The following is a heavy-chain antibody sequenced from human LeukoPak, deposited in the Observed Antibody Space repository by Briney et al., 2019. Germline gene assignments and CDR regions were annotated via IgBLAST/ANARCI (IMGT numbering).Heavy chain of an antibody. J-gene: IGHJ4*02. CDR2: INHSGST. V-gene: IGHV4-34*01. CDR3: ARGSITMVRGVIGY. CDR1: GGSFSGYY. Sequence: PSETLSLTCAVYGGSFSGYYWSWIRQPPGKGLEWIGEINHSGSTNYNPSLKSRVIISVDTSKNQFSLKLSPVTAADTAVYYCARGSITMVRGVIGYWGQGTLVTVSS. D-gene: IGHD3-10*01.